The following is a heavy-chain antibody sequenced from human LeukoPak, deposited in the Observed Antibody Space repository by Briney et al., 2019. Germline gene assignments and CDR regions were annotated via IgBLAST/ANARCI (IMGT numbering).Heavy chain of an antibody. Sequence: ASVKVSCKSSGYTFTGYYMHWVRQAPGQGLEWMGWINPNSGGTNYAHKFLGRGTMTRGTSITTAYREQSRLRSDDTGVYCCVRGEAAPGVERQLVDFWGEGTLLTVSS. V-gene: IGHV1-2*02. CDR2: INPNSGGT. D-gene: IGHD6-13*01. CDR3: VRGEAAPGVERQLVDF. J-gene: IGHJ4*02. CDR1: GYTFTGYY.